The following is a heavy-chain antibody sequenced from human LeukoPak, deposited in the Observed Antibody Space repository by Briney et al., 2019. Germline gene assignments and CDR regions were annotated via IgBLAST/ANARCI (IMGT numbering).Heavy chain of an antibody. CDR3: ARGTGNYYGY. CDR2: IKSDGSST. V-gene: IGHV3-74*01. J-gene: IGHJ4*02. Sequence: TGGSLRLSCAASGFTFSDYWMHWVRQAPGKGLVWVSHIKSDGSSTSYADSVKGRFTITRDSAKNTLYLQMNSLRAEDTAVYYCARGTGNYYGYWGQGTLVTVSS. D-gene: IGHD3/OR15-3a*01. CDR1: GFTFSDYW.